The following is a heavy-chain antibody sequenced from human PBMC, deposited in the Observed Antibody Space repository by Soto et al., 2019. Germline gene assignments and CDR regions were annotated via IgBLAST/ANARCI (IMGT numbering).Heavy chain of an antibody. CDR2: SDPEEGDT. J-gene: IGHJ4*02. CDR1: AYTITEFP. Sequence: QVQVVQSGAEVRKPGASVKLSCKVLAYTITEFPIHWVRQAPGKGLEWMGVSDPEEGDTIFAQKFQGRVTMTEDTSTDTVYMELSSLRSVDTAVYYCAIGGRAAEFDYWGQGTLVTVSS. D-gene: IGHD2-15*01. CDR3: AIGGRAAEFDY. V-gene: IGHV1-24*01.